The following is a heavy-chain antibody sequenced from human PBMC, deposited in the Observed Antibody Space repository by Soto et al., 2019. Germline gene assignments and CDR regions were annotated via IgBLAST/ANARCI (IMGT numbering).Heavy chain of an antibody. CDR2: IYYSGST. J-gene: IGHJ5*02. CDR3: ARWWSGSRQGFDP. CDR1: GGSISSGDYY. Sequence: QVQLQESGPGLVKPSQTLSLTCTVSGGSISSGDYYWSWIRQHPGKGLEWIGYIYYSGSTYYNPALKRRVTISVHTSKNQFSRKMSSVTAADTAVYYCARWWSGSRQGFDPWGQGTLVTVSS. V-gene: IGHV4-31*03. D-gene: IGHD3-3*01.